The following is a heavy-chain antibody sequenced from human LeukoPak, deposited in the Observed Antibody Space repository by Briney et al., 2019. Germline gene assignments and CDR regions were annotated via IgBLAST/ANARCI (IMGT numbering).Heavy chain of an antibody. V-gene: IGHV3-48*03. CDR1: GFTFSSYA. D-gene: IGHD3-22*01. CDR3: ARHTLNHYYDSSGVDY. J-gene: IGHJ4*02. Sequence: PGGSLRLSCAAPGFTFSSYAMNWVRQAPGKGLEWVSYISSSGSTIYYADSVKGRFTISRDNAKNSLYLQMNSLRAEDTAVYYCARHTLNHYYDSSGVDYWGQGTLVTVSS. CDR2: ISSSGSTI.